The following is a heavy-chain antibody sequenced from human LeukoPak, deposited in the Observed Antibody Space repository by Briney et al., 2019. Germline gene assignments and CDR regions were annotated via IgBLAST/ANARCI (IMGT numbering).Heavy chain of an antibody. CDR2: IYHSGST. V-gene: IGHV4-38-2*02. D-gene: IGHD2-2*01. CDR3: ASMPLYYYYFYMDV. Sequence: PSETLSLTCTVSGYSISSGYYWGWIRQPPGKGLEWIGSIYHSGSTYYNPSLRSRVTISVDTSKNQFSLKLSSVTAADTAVYYCASMPLYYYYFYMDVWGKGTTVTVSS. CDR1: GYSISSGYY. J-gene: IGHJ6*03.